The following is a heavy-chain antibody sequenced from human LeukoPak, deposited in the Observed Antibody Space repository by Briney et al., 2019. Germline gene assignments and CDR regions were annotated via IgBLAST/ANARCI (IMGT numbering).Heavy chain of an antibody. V-gene: IGHV3-30*02. D-gene: IGHD4-11*01. CDR1: GFTFSSYG. Sequence: GGSLRLSCAASGFTFSSYGMHWVRQAPGKGLEWVAFIRYDGSNKYYADSVKGRFTISRDNSKNTLYLQMNSLRAEDTAVYYCAREGGNYDAFDIWGQGTMVTVSS. CDR3: AREGGNYDAFDI. J-gene: IGHJ3*02. CDR2: IRYDGSNK.